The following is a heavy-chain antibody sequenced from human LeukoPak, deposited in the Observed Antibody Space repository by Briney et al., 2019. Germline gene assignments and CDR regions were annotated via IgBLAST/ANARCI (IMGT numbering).Heavy chain of an antibody. D-gene: IGHD2-2*02. CDR1: GYTFTTYG. CDR2: ITTHNGNT. J-gene: IGHJ6*03. CDR3: ARAVYCSSTSCYNSYMDV. Sequence: ASVKVSCKASGYTFTTYGISWVRQAPGQGPEWMGWITTHNGNTNYAQKLQGRVTMTTDTSTTTAYMELRSLRSDDTAIYYCARAVYCSSTSCYNSYMDVWGKGTTVTVSS. V-gene: IGHV1-18*01.